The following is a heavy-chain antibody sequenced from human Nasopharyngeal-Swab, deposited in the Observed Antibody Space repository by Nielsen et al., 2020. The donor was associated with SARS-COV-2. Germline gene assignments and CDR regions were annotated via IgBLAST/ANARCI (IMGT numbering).Heavy chain of an antibody. V-gene: IGHV3-21*05. CDR2: ISESSSFI. CDR1: GFTFSTYS. J-gene: IGHJ6*02. D-gene: IGHD6-6*01. Sequence: GESLKISCAASGFTFSTYSMNWVRQAPGTGLEWPSYISESSSFIYYADSVRGRFTISRDNAKNSLFLQMNSLRAEDTAVYYCARDTGMTARWSGRDVWGQGTTVTVSS. CDR3: ARDTGMTARWSGRDV.